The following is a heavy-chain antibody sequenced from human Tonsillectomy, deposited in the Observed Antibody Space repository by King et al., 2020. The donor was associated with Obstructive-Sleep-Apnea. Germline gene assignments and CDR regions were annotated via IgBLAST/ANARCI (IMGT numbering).Heavy chain of an antibody. CDR2: ISWNSGSI. J-gene: IGHJ6*02. CDR1: GFTFDDYV. D-gene: IGHD2-2*01. V-gene: IGHV3-9*01. CDR3: AKGTLGYCSSTSCFSVGMDV. Sequence: VQLVESGGGLVQPGRSLRLSCAASGFTFDDYVMHWVRHAPGKGLEWVSGISWNSGSIGYADSVKGRFTISRDNAKNSLYLQMNSLRAEDTALYYCAKGTLGYCSSTSCFSVGMDVWGQGTTVTVSS.